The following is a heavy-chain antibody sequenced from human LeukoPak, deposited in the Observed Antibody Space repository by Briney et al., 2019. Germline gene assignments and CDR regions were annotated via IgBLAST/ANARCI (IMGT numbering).Heavy chain of an antibody. CDR1: GGSISSYY. CDR2: IYYSGST. Sequence: PSETLSLTCTVSGGSISSYYWSWIRQPPGKGLEWIGYIYYSGSTNYNPSLKSRVTISVDTSKNQFSLKLSSVTAADTAVYYCGRGWVGEKHAFDIWGQGTKVNVSS. CDR3: GRGWVGEKHAFDI. J-gene: IGHJ3*02. V-gene: IGHV4-59*01. D-gene: IGHD3-10*01.